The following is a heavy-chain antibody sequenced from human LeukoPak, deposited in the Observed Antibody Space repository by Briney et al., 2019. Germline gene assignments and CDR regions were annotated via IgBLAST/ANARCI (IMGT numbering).Heavy chain of an antibody. V-gene: IGHV3-66*01. CDR1: GFTVSSNY. Sequence: GGSLRLSCAASGFTVSSNYMSWVRQAPGKGLEWVSVIYSGGSTYYADSVKGRFTISRDNSKNTLYLQMNSLRAEDTAVYYCASRGSYSFFDYWGQGTLVTVSS. CDR2: IYSGGST. CDR3: ASRGSYSFFDY. J-gene: IGHJ4*02. D-gene: IGHD1-26*01.